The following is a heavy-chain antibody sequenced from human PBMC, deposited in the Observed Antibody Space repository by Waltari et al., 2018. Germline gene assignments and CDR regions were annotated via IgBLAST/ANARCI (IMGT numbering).Heavy chain of an antibody. CDR2: IYHSGST. J-gene: IGHJ5*02. CDR1: GYSISSGYY. CDR3: ARGETAANWFDP. Sequence: QVQLQESGPGLVKTSETLSLTCAVSGYSISSGYYWGWIRQPPGKGLEWMGSIYHSGSTYYNPSLKSRVTISVDTSKNQFSLKLSSVTAADTAVYYCARGETAANWFDPWGQGTLVTVSS. V-gene: IGHV4-38-2*01. D-gene: IGHD6-13*01.